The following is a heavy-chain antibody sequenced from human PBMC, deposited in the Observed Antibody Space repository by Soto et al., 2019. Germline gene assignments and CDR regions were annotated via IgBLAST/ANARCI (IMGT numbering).Heavy chain of an antibody. CDR3: ATQEVGGSYLYTLDL. V-gene: IGHV4-30-2*03. J-gene: IGHJ5*02. D-gene: IGHD1-26*01. CDR1: GGSISSGGYS. CDR2: IYHSGSS. Sequence: PSETLSLTCAVYGGSISSGGYSWSWIRQPPGKGLEWIGCIYHSGSSYYNPSLKRRVTTAVYTSKIQSPLNLSSVTAADTAVYSCATQEVGGSYLYTLDLWGQGTLVTVSS.